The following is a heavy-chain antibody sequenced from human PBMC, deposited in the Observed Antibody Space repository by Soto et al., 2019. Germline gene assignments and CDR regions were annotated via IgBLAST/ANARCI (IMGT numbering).Heavy chain of an antibody. CDR2: MWYDGTNK. Sequence: PXGSLRLSCAASGFTFRIYSMHWVRQSPGKGLEWVAVMWYDGTNKYYGESVKGRFTISRDNSENTLYLQMNSLRVEDTAVYYCARDATFGTKGGSFDIWGHGTLVTVSS. J-gene: IGHJ3*02. CDR3: ARDATFGTKGGSFDI. D-gene: IGHD3-16*01. CDR1: GFTFRIYS. V-gene: IGHV3-33*01.